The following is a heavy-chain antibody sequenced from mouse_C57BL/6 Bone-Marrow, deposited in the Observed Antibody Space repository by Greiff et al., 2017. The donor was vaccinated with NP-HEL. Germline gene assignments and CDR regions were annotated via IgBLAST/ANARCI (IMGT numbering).Heavy chain of an antibody. CDR3: ARGDTTVVAKDY. J-gene: IGHJ2*01. CDR2: ISYDGSN. V-gene: IGHV3-6*01. Sequence: EVKLQESGPGLVKPSQSLSLTCSVTGYSITSGYYWNWIRQFPGNKLEWMGYISYDGSNNYNPSLKNRISITRDTSKNQFFLKLNSVTTEDTATYYCARGDTTVVAKDYWGQGTTLTVSS. CDR1: GYSITSGYY. D-gene: IGHD1-1*01.